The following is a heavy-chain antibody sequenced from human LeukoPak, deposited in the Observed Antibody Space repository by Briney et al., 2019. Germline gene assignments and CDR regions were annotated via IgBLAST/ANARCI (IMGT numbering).Heavy chain of an antibody. D-gene: IGHD3-22*01. J-gene: IGHJ4*02. CDR3: ARAGNDYDTSSFSALDY. CDR2: IWYDGSNI. V-gene: IGHV3-33*08. CDR1: GFSFSSYE. Sequence: GGSLRLSCAASGFSFSSYEMNWVRQAPGKGLEWLAVIWYDGSNIYYADPVKGRFAISRDNSKNTLYLQINSLRAEDTAVYYCARAGNDYDTSSFSALDYWGQGTLATVSS.